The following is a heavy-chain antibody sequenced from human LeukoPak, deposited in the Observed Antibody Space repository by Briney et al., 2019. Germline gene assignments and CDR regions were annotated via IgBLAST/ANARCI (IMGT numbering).Heavy chain of an antibody. Sequence: GGSLRLSCAASGFTFDDYGMSWVRQAPGKGLEWVSGINWNGGSTGYADSVKGRFTISRDNAKNSLYLQMNSLRAEDTALYYCARDMTYSYEDGFDYWGQGTLVTVSS. CDR1: GFTFDDYG. D-gene: IGHD5-18*01. V-gene: IGHV3-20*04. CDR2: INWNGGST. CDR3: ARDMTYSYEDGFDY. J-gene: IGHJ4*02.